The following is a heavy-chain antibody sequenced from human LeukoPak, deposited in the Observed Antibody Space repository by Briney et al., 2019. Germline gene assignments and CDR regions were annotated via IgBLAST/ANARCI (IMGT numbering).Heavy chain of an antibody. D-gene: IGHD5-18*01. Sequence: PSETLSLTCTVSGGSISSYYWSWIRQPPGKGLEWIGYIYYSGSTNYNPSLKSRVTISVDTSKNQFSLKLSSVTAADTAVYYCARTDTGLFDYWGQGTLATVSS. CDR3: ARTDTGLFDY. J-gene: IGHJ4*02. V-gene: IGHV4-59*01. CDR2: IYYSGST. CDR1: GGSISSYY.